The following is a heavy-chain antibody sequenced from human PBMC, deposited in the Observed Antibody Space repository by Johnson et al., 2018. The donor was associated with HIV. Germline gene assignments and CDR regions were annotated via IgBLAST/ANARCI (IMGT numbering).Heavy chain of an antibody. D-gene: IGHD1-20*01. V-gene: IGHV3-11*01. CDR3: AREGGYNWNAVGFRDVFDI. CDR1: GFIFSDYY. CDR2: ISNSASAI. Sequence: QVQVVESGGGLVKPGGSLRLSCAASGFIFSDYYLTWIRQAPGKGLEWISYISNSASAIYYADSVKGRFTISRDKSKNTLYLQMSSLRAEDTALYYCAREGGYNWNAVGFRDVFDIWGQGTMVTVSS. J-gene: IGHJ3*02.